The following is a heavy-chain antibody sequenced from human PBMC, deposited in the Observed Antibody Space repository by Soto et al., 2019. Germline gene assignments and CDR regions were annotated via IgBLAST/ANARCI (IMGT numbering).Heavy chain of an antibody. V-gene: IGHV4-61*01. CDR1: GGSVSSGSYY. CDR3: ARGLLTYYDFWSGYSPRPYYYGMDV. Sequence: LSLTCTVSGGSVSSGSYYWSWIRQPPGKGLEWIGYIYYSGSTNYNPSLKSRVTISVDTSKNQFSLKLSSVTAADTAVYYCARGLLTYYDFWSGYSPRPYYYGMDVWGQGTTVTVSS. J-gene: IGHJ6*02. CDR2: IYYSGST. D-gene: IGHD3-3*01.